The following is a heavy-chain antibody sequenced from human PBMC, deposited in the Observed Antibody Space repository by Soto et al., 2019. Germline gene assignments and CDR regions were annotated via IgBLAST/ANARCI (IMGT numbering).Heavy chain of an antibody. Sequence: QVQLVESGGGVVQPGRSLRLSCAASGLTFSSSGMHWVRQAPGKGLEWVAVLWYDGSNKYYADSVKGRFTISRDNSKNTLYLQMNSLRAEDTAVYYCARGRGYYYYGMDVWGQGTTVAVSS. CDR1: GLTFSSSG. J-gene: IGHJ6*02. CDR2: LWYDGSNK. CDR3: ARGRGYYYYGMDV. V-gene: IGHV3-33*01.